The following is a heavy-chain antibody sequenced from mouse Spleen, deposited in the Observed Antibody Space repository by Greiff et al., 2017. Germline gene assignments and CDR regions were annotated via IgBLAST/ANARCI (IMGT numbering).Heavy chain of an antibody. Sequence: VQLKQSGPELVKPGASVKMSCKASGYTFTDYNMHWVKQSHGKSLEWIGYINPNNGGTSYNQKFKGKATLTVNKSSSTAYMELRSLTSEDSAVYYCARGGYYGSTDYWGQGTTLTVSS. J-gene: IGHJ2*01. V-gene: IGHV1-22*01. CDR1: GYTFTDYN. CDR2: INPNNGGT. CDR3: ARGGYYGSTDY. D-gene: IGHD1-1*01.